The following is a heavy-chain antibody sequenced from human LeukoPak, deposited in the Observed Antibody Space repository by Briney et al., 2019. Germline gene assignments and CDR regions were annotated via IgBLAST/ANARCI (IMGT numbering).Heavy chain of an antibody. CDR1: GFTFSTYA. Sequence: GGSLRLSRAVSGFTFSTYAMSWVRQAPGKGLVWVSRIKSDGSSTSDADSVKGRFTISRDNSKSTLYLQMNSLRAEDTAVYYCAKVRWDNSGWYYLDYWGQGTLVTVSS. CDR3: AKVRWDNSGWYYLDY. J-gene: IGHJ4*02. V-gene: IGHV3-74*01. D-gene: IGHD6-19*01. CDR2: IKSDGSST.